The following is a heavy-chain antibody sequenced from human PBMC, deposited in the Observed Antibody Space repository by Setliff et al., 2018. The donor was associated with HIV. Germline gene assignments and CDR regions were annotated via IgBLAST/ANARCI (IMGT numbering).Heavy chain of an antibody. CDR3: ARGPSGVVQAAFYGPLEY. Sequence: ASVKVACKASGYTFTNYAIHWVRQAPGQRLQWMGWVDAGNGNTKYSQELQGRVTITRDPSASTAYMEVNSLTSEDMALYFCARGPSGVVQAAFYGPLEYWGQGTLVTVSS. J-gene: IGHJ4*02. V-gene: IGHV1-3*03. D-gene: IGHD2-2*01. CDR2: VDAGNGNT. CDR1: GYTFTNYA.